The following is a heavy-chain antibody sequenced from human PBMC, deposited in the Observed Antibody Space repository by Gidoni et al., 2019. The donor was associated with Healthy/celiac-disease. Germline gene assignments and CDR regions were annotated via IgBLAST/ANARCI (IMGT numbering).Heavy chain of an antibody. J-gene: IGHJ4*02. CDR1: GGSFSGYY. CDR3: ARWGRVELGELSLLYNFDY. CDR2: INHSGST. V-gene: IGHV4-34*01. D-gene: IGHD3-16*02. Sequence: QVQLQQWGAGLLKPSETLSLTCAVYGGSFSGYYWSWIRQPPGKGLEWIGEINHSGSTNYNPSLKSRVTISVDTSKNQFSLKLSSVTAADTAVYYCARWGRVELGELSLLYNFDYWGQGTLVTVSS.